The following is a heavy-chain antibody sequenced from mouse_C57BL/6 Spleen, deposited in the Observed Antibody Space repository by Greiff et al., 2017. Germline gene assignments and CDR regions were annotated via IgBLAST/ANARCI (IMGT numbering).Heavy chain of an antibody. CDR1: GFTFSDAW. CDR2: IRNKANNHAT. CDR3: TRGYYGSSLAWFAY. V-gene: IGHV6-6*01. J-gene: IGHJ3*01. D-gene: IGHD1-1*01. Sequence: EVKLMESGGGLVQPGGSMKLSCAASGFTFSDAWMDWVRQSPEKGLEWVAEIRNKANNHATYYAESVKGRFTISRDDSKSSVYLQMNSLRAEDTGIYYCTRGYYGSSLAWFAYWGQGTLVTVSA.